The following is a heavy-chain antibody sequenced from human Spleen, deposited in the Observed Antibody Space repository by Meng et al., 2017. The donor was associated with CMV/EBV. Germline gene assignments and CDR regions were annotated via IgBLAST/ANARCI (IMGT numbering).Heavy chain of an antibody. J-gene: IGHJ2*01. CDR1: GYTFTDYY. D-gene: IGHD7-27*01. CDR2: INPNTGDT. V-gene: IGHV1-2*06. CDR3: ARSRTGVFGYFDL. Sequence: CKSSGYTFTDYYIHWVRQAPGKGLEWMGRINPNTGDTNYAPKFQGRVTMTRDTSIRTAYMELRRLRSDDTAVYYCARSRTGVFGYFDLWGCGTLVTVSS.